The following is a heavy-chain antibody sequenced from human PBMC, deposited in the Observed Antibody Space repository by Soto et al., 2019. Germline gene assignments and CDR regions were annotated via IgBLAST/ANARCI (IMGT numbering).Heavy chain of an antibody. V-gene: IGHV1-18*01. CDR2: ISAYNGNT. CDR1: GYTFTSYG. CDR3: ARDLSCSGGSCYSNWFDP. J-gene: IGHJ5*02. D-gene: IGHD2-15*01. Sequence: GASVKVSCKASGYTFTSYGISWVRQAPGQGLEWMGWISAYNGNTNYAQKLQGRVTMTTDTSTSTAYMELRSLRSDDTAVYYFARDLSCSGGSCYSNWFDPWGQGTLVTVSS.